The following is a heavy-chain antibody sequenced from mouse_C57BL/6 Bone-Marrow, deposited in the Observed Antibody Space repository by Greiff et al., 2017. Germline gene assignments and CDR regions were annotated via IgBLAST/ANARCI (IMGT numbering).Heavy chain of an antibody. CDR2: IHPNSGST. J-gene: IGHJ3*01. D-gene: IGHD2-4*01. Sequence: QVQLQQPGAELVKPGASVKLSCKASGYTFTSYSMHWVKQRPGQGLEWIGMIHPNSGSTNYNQKFKGKATLTADKSSRTAYMELRSLTSEDSAVYFCARGGYYYDGFAYWGQGTLVTVAA. V-gene: IGHV1-64*01. CDR3: ARGGYYYDGFAY. CDR1: GYTFTSYS.